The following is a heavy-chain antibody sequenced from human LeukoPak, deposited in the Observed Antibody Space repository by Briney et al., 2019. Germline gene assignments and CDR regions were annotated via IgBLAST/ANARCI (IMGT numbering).Heavy chain of an antibody. V-gene: IGHV3-23*01. J-gene: IGHJ3*02. CDR1: GFTFSSYA. CDR3: AKGLGAVAGEAFDI. D-gene: IGHD6-19*01. CDR2: ISGSGGSK. Sequence: PGGSLRLSCAASGFTFSSYAMSWVRQAPGKGLEWVSLISGSGGSKYYADSVRGRFTISKDTSKTTKYLIMSRLRDEATAFYCCAKGLGAVAGEAFDIWCQGTTVTVSS.